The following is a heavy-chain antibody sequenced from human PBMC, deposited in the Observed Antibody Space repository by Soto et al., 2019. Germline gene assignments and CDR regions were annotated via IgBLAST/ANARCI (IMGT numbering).Heavy chain of an antibody. CDR1: GFTFSSYA. CDR3: ARDGYYDILTGYPLSDDAFDI. CDR2: ISYDGSNK. D-gene: IGHD3-9*01. Sequence: GGSLRLSCAAAGFTFSSYAMHWVRQAPGKGLEWGAVISYDGSNKYYADSVKGRFTISRDNSKNTLYLQMNSLRAEDTAVYYCARDGYYDILTGYPLSDDAFDIWGQGTMVTVSS. J-gene: IGHJ3*02. V-gene: IGHV3-30-3*01.